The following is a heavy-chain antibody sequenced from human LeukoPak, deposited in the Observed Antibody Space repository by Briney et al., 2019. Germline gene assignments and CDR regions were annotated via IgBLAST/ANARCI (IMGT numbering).Heavy chain of an antibody. V-gene: IGHV3-23*01. Sequence: GGSLRLSCAASGFTFSSYAMSWVRQAPGKGLEWVSGMSGSGGSTYYADSVKGRFTISRDNSKNTLFLQMNSLRAEDTAVYYCAKLGWDLLKWFDPRGQGTLVTVSS. J-gene: IGHJ5*02. D-gene: IGHD1-26*01. CDR3: AKLGWDLLKWFDP. CDR2: MSGSGGST. CDR1: GFTFSSYA.